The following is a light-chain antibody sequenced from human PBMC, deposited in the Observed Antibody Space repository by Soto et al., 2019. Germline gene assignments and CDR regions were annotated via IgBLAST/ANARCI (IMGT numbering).Light chain of an antibody. CDR1: QGISNY. CDR3: QKYNSAAFT. CDR2: AAS. Sequence: DIQMTQSPSSLSASVGDRVTITCRASQGISNYLAWYQQKPGTVPKLLIYAASTLQSGVPSRFSCSGSGTDSTLTISSQQREDVATYYCQKYNSAAFTFGPGTKVDIK. J-gene: IGKJ3*01. V-gene: IGKV1-27*01.